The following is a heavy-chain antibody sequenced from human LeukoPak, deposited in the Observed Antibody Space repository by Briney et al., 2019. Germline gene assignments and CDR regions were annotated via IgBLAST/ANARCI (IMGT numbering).Heavy chain of an antibody. CDR1: GYTFTTYG. CDR2: ISTYSGNT. J-gene: IGHJ4*02. CDR3: AMIPYCTTATCYYFDY. V-gene: IGHV1-18*01. D-gene: IGHD2-2*01. Sequence: ASVKVSCKTSGYTFTTYGISWVRQAPGQGLEWMGWISTYSGNTNYAQKIQGRVTMTTDTSTSTAYMELRSLRSDDTAVYYCAMIPYCTTATCYYFDYWGQGTLVTVSS.